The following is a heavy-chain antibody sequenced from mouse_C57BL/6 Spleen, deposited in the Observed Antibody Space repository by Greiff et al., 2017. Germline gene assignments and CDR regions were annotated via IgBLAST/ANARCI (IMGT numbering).Heavy chain of an antibody. V-gene: IGHV1-18*01. CDR2: INPNNGGT. CDR1: GYKFTDYN. Sequence: VQLQQSGPELVKPGASVKIPCKASGYKFTDYNMDWVKQSHGKSLEWIGDINPNNGGTIYNQKFKGKATLTVDKSSSTAYMELRSLTSEDTAVYYCARYRWGYYGISYDRYFDVWGTGTTVTVSS. J-gene: IGHJ1*03. D-gene: IGHD1-1*01. CDR3: ARYRWGYYGISYDRYFDV.